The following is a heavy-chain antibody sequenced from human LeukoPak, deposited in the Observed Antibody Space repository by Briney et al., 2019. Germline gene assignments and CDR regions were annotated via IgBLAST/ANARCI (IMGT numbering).Heavy chain of an antibody. CDR2: IGFSGGST. Sequence: GGSLRLTCAASGFTFSSYAMSWVRQAPGKGLEWVSVIGFSGGSTYYADSVKGRFTISRDNSKNTLYLQMNSLRAEDTAVYYCAKDLIPIDYWGQGTLVTVSS. V-gene: IGHV3-23*01. D-gene: IGHD2-21*01. J-gene: IGHJ4*02. CDR3: AKDLIPIDY. CDR1: GFTFSSYA.